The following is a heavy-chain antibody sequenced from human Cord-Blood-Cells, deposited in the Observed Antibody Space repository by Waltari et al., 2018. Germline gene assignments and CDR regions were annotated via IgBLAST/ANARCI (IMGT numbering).Heavy chain of an antibody. Sequence: QVQLQESGPGLVKPSETLSLTCTVSGGSNSSYYWSWIRQPPGKGLEWIGYIYYSGSTNYNPSLKSRVTISVDTSKNQFSLKLSSVTAADTAVYYCARVRAGGDAFDIWGQGTMVTVSS. CDR2: IYYSGST. D-gene: IGHD3-16*01. J-gene: IGHJ3*02. V-gene: IGHV4-59*01. CDR3: ARVRAGGDAFDI. CDR1: GGSNSSYY.